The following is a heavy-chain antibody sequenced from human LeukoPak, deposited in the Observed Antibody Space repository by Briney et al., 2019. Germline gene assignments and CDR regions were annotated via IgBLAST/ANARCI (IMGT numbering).Heavy chain of an antibody. J-gene: IGHJ5*02. Sequence: GGSLRLSCAASGFTFSDYYMTWIRQAPGRGLEWISYINGSSSDTKCADSVKGRFTISRDNAKNSLYLLMNSLRAEDTAVYYCARRGTTYCTVDSCHPNWFDPWGQGTPVTVSP. V-gene: IGHV3-11*03. D-gene: IGHD2-15*01. CDR1: GFTFSDYY. CDR3: ARRGTTYCTVDSCHPNWFDP. CDR2: INGSSSDT.